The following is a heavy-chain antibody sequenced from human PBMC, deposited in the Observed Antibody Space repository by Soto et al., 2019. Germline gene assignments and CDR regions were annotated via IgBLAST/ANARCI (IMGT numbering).Heavy chain of an antibody. J-gene: IGHJ5*02. CDR2: IYSTGSG. V-gene: IGHV4-4*07. CDR3: ARDEYYDSNNWFDP. CDR1: GGSVRTYY. D-gene: IGHD3-22*01. Sequence: SETLSLTCSVSGGSVRTYYWSWIRQPAGKGLEWIGRIYSTGSGNYNPSLRSRVTMSVDTSSNQISLRLGSVTAADTAVYYCARDEYYDSNNWFDPWGQGTLVTVSS.